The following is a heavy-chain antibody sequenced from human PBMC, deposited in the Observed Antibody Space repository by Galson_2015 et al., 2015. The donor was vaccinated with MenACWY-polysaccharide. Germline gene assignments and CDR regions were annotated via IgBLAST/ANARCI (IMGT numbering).Heavy chain of an antibody. D-gene: IGHD3-22*01. CDR2: ISWNSGSI. Sequence: SLRLSCAASGFTFDDYAMHWVRQAPGKGLEWVSGISWNSGSIGYADSVKGRFTISRDNAKNSLYLQMNSLRAEDTALYYCAKGLYYYDSSANWYFDLWGRGTLVTVSS. V-gene: IGHV3-9*01. CDR3: AKGLYYYDSSANWYFDL. CDR1: GFTFDDYA. J-gene: IGHJ2*01.